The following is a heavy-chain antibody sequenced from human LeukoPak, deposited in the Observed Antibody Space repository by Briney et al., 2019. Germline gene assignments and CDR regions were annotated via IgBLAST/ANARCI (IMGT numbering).Heavy chain of an antibody. D-gene: IGHD2-15*01. CDR2: INPNSGGT. CDR3: ARGVVVVAATQNAFDY. Sequence: GASVKVSCKASGYTFTGYYMHWVRQAPGQGLEWMGWINPNSGGTNYAQKFQGRVTMTRDTSISTAYMELSRLRSDDTAVYYCARGVVVVAATQNAFDYWGQGTLVTVSS. V-gene: IGHV1-2*02. J-gene: IGHJ4*02. CDR1: GYTFTGYY.